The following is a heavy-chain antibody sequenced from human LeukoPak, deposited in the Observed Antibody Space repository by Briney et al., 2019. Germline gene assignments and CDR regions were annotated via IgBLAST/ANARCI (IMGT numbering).Heavy chain of an antibody. CDR3: AKDLYYYDSSGQPVDY. CDR2: ISYDGSNK. V-gene: IGHV3-30*18. D-gene: IGHD3-22*01. J-gene: IGHJ4*02. Sequence: GGSPRLSCAASGFTFSSYGMHWVRQAPGKGLEWVAVISYDGSNKYYADSVTGRFTISRDNSQKTLYLQMNSLRAEDTAVYYCAKDLYYYDSSGQPVDYWGQGTLVTVSS. CDR1: GFTFSSYG.